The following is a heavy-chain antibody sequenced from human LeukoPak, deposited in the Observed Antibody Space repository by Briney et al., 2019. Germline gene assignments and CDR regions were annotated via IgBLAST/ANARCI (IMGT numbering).Heavy chain of an antibody. D-gene: IGHD3-22*01. V-gene: IGHV4-59*08. Sequence: SGTLSLTCTVSGGSISSYYWSWIRQPPGKGLEWIGYIYYSGSTNYNPSLKSRVTISVDTSKNQFSLKLSSVTAADTAVYYCARHDSSGYYYAGRIDYWGQGTLVTVSS. CDR1: GGSISSYY. J-gene: IGHJ4*02. CDR2: IYYSGST. CDR3: ARHDSSGYYYAGRIDY.